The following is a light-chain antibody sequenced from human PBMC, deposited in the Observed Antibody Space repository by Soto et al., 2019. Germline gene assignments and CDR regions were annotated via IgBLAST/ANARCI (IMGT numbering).Light chain of an antibody. CDR2: GNS. CDR1: SSNIGAGYD. CDR3: QSYDSSMIGVI. Sequence: QSVLTQPPSVSGAPGQRVTISCTGSSSNIGAGYDVHWYQQLPGTAPKLLIYGNSNRTSGVPDRFSGSKSGTSASLAITGIYADDEADYYCQSYDSSMIGVIFGGGTQLTVL. J-gene: IGLJ2*01. V-gene: IGLV1-40*01.